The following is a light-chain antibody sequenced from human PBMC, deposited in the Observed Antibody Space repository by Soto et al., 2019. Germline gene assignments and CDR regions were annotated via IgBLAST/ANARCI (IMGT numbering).Light chain of an antibody. J-gene: IGKJ5*01. Sequence: DVVMTQSPLSLPVTPGEPASIVCSSSHSLLHSTGYNYLDWYLXKPGQSPQLXIYLGSNRASGVPDRFSGSGSGTDFTITISSLQPEDFETYYCQQSYSTPITFGQGTRLEIK. CDR1: HSLLHSTGYNY. CDR3: QQSYSTPIT. CDR2: LGS. V-gene: IGKV2-28*01.